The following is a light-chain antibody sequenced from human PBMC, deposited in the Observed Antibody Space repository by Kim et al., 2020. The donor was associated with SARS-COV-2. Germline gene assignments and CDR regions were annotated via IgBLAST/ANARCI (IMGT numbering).Light chain of an antibody. CDR1: HSISNW. Sequence: DIQMTQSPSTLSASVGDRVTITCRSSHSISNWLAWYQQKPGTAPKLLIYKASSLESGVPSRFSGSGSGTEFTLTITSLQPDDFATYYCQQYNSYSPWTFRQGTKVDIK. J-gene: IGKJ1*01. V-gene: IGKV1-5*03. CDR3: QQYNSYSPWT. CDR2: KAS.